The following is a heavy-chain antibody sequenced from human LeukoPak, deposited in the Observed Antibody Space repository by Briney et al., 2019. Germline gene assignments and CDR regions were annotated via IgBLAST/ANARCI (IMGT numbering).Heavy chain of an antibody. V-gene: IGHV4-39*07. J-gene: IGHJ5*02. Sequence: PSETLSLTCTVSGGSISSSSYYWGWIRQPPGKGLEWIGSIYYSGSTYYNPSLKSRVTISVDTSKNQFSLKLSSVTAADTAVYYCARVGSSWYWFDPWGQGTLVTVSS. D-gene: IGHD6-13*01. CDR1: GGSISSSSYY. CDR3: ARVGSSWYWFDP. CDR2: IYYSGST.